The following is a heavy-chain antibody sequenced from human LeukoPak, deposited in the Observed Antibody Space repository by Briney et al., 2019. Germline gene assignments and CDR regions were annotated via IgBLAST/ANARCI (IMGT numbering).Heavy chain of an antibody. D-gene: IGHD2-2*01. CDR3: VREDFVVIPSAMRGDY. V-gene: IGHV1-2*02. CDR1: GYTFTGFY. J-gene: IGHJ4*02. CDR2: INPDRGGT. Sequence: ASVKVSCKASGYTFTGFYIHCVRQAPGQGLEWMGWINPDRGGTNYAQKFQGRVTLTRDTSINTAYMELSGLTSDDTAMYYCVREDFVVIPSAMRGDYWGQGTLVIVSS.